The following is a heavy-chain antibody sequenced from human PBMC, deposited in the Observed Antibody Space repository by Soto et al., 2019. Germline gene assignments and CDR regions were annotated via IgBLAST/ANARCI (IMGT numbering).Heavy chain of an antibody. J-gene: IGHJ4*02. V-gene: IGHV3-23*01. CDR3: AKAFGDWYPFEK. D-gene: IGHD6-19*01. CDR1: GFTFGSYA. CDR2: INDSGDLR. Sequence: GWSLRLSCVASGFTFGSYAMSLVRRAPGKGLEWVSTINDSGDLRYYAEYVRGRFTIPRDNSKNTLYLQVNDLRAEDTARYHCAKAFGDWYPFEKWGMGALVTVSS.